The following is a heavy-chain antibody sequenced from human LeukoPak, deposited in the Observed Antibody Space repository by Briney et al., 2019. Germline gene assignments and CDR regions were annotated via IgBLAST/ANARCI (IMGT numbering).Heavy chain of an antibody. CDR3: ARDVGYCSGGSCDQFDY. CDR2: IIPIFGTA. D-gene: IGHD2-15*01. J-gene: IGHJ4*02. Sequence: SVTVSCKASGGTFSSYAISWVRQAPGQGLEWMGGIIPIFGTANYAQKIQGRVTITADESTSTAYMELSSLRSEDTAVYYCARDVGYCSGGSCDQFDYWGQGTLVTVSS. V-gene: IGHV1-69*01. CDR1: GGTFSSYA.